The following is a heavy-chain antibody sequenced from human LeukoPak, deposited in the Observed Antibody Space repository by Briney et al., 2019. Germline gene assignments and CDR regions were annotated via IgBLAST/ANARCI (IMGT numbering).Heavy chain of an antibody. J-gene: IGHJ4*02. CDR2: IYYTGST. CDR3: ASPGTDYSDYAYVY. V-gene: IGHV4-61*01. Sequence: SETLSLTCTVSGGSVSSGSYYWSWIRQPPGQGLEWIGYIYYTGSTNYNPSLKSRVTMSVDTSKNQFSLKLRSVTAADTAVYYCASPGTDYSDYAYVYWGQGTLVTVSS. D-gene: IGHD4-11*01. CDR1: GGSVSSGSYY.